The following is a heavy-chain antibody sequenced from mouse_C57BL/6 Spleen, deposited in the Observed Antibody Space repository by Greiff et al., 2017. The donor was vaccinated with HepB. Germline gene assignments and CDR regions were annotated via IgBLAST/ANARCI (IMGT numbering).Heavy chain of an antibody. CDR3: TRWLRPYYAMDY. J-gene: IGHJ4*01. Sequence: EVMLVESGEGLVKPGGSLKLSCAASGFTFSSYAMSWVRQTPEKRLEWVAYISSGGDYIYYADTVKGRFTISRDNARNTLYLQMSSLKSEDTAMYYCTRWLRPYYAMDYWGQGTSVTVSS. CDR2: ISSGGDYI. V-gene: IGHV5-9-1*02. CDR1: GFTFSSYA. D-gene: IGHD2-2*01.